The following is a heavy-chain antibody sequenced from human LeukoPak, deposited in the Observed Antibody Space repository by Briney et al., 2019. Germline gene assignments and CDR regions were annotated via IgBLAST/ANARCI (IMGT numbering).Heavy chain of an antibody. V-gene: IGHV4-39*07. D-gene: IGHD3-3*01. CDR2: IYYSGST. CDR3: ARDDFWSGYLGPEWFDP. Sequence: PSETLSLTCTVSGGSISSSSYYWGWIRQPPGKGLEWIGSIYYSGSTYYNPSLKSRVTISVDTSKNQFSLKLSSVTAADTAVYYCARDDFWSGYLGPEWFDPWGQGTLVTVSS. CDR1: GGSISSSSYY. J-gene: IGHJ5*02.